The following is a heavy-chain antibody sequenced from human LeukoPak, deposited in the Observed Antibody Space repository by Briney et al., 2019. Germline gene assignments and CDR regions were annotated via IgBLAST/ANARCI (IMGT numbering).Heavy chain of an antibody. CDR1: GFTFSSYG. Sequence: PGGSLRLSCAASGFTFSSYGMHWVRQAPGKGLEWVAVIWYDGSNKNYADSVKGRFTISRDNSKNTLYLQMNSLRAEDTAVYYCARESTESEAYYCMVVWGQGTTVTVSS. J-gene: IGHJ6*01. CDR2: IWYDGSNK. V-gene: IGHV3-33*01. CDR3: ARESTESEAYYCMVV.